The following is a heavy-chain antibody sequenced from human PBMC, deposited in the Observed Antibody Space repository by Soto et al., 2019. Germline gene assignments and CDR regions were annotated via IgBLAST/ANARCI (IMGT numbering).Heavy chain of an antibody. V-gene: IGHV3-23*01. CDR2: ISGSGGST. CDR3: AKDNTAVAAQYFQH. CDR1: SFTFSSYA. J-gene: IGHJ1*01. D-gene: IGHD6-19*01. Sequence: SLSLSCAASSFTFSSYAMSWVRQAPGKGLEWVSAISGSGGSTYYADSVKGRFTISRDNSKNTLYLQMNSLRAEDTAVYYCAKDNTAVAAQYFQHWGQGTLVTVSS.